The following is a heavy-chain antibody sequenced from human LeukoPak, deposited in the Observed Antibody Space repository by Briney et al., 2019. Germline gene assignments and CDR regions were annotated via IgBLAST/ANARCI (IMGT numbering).Heavy chain of an antibody. CDR1: GFTFSSYE. V-gene: IGHV3-48*03. J-gene: IGHJ6*03. CDR2: ISSSGSTI. CDR3: ARDQVDTAMAPYYYYMDV. D-gene: IGHD5-18*01. Sequence: GGSLRLSCAASGFTFSSYEMNWVRQAPGKGLEWVSYISSSGSTIYYADSVKGRFTISRDNAKNSLYLQMNSLRAEDTAVYYCARDQVDTAMAPYYYYMDVWGKGTTVTVSS.